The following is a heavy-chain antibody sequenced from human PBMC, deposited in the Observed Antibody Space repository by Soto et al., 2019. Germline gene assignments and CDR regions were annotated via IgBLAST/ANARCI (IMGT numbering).Heavy chain of an antibody. Sequence: EVQVLESGGGLVQPGGSLRLSCAASGFTFSSYAMSWVRQAPGQGLEWVSAISGSGSNPYYADSVKGRFTISRDNSKNTLYLQMNSLTSEDTALYHCVKTASMTVRDGFDPWGQGTLVTVPS. CDR3: VKTASMTVRDGFDP. D-gene: IGHD2-21*02. J-gene: IGHJ5*02. CDR1: GFTFSSYA. CDR2: ISGSGSNP. V-gene: IGHV3-23*01.